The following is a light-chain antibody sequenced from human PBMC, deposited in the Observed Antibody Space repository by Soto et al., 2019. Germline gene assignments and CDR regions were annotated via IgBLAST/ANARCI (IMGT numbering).Light chain of an antibody. V-gene: IGKV3-20*01. CDR1: QSVRSN. CDR3: QQYGSSPRT. CDR2: GAS. J-gene: IGKJ1*01. Sequence: EVVMTQSPATLSVSPGERVTLSFRASQSVRSNLAWYQQKPGQSPRLLIYGASTRATGIPDRFSGSGSGTDFTLTISRLEPEDFAVYYCQQYGSSPRTFGQGTKVDIK.